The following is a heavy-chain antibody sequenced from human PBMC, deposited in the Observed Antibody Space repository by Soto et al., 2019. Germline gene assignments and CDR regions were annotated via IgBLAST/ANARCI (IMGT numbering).Heavy chain of an antibody. V-gene: IGHV4-31*03. J-gene: IGHJ4*02. Sequence: SETLSLTCTLSGGSISSGGYYWSWIRRHPGKGLEWIGYIYYSGSTYYNPSLKSRVTISVDTSKNQFSLKLSSVTAADTAVYYCARGRIAAAANFDYWGQGTLVTVSS. CDR3: ARGRIAAAANFDY. CDR1: GGSISSGGYY. D-gene: IGHD6-13*01. CDR2: IYYSGST.